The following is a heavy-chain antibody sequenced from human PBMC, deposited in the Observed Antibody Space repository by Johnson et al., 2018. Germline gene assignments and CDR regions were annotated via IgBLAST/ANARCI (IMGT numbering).Heavy chain of an antibody. CDR1: GGTFSSYA. D-gene: IGHD4-23*01. J-gene: IGHJ6*03. V-gene: IGHV1-69*01. CDR3: AREGGKRDAYYYYMDV. Sequence: VQLVETGAEVKKPGSSVKVSCKASGGTFSSYAISWVRQAPGQGLEWMGGIIPIFGTANYAQKFQGRVTITADESTSTAYMELSSLRSEDTAVYYCAREGGKRDAYYYYMDVWGKGTTVTVSS. CDR2: IIPIFGTA.